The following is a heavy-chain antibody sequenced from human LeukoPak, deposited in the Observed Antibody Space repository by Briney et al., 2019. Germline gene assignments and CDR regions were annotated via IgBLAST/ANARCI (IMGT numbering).Heavy chain of an antibody. CDR1: GYTFTSYY. V-gene: IGHV1-46*01. J-gene: IGHJ4*02. CDR3: ARVGYNWNYRWLRATGYFDY. Sequence: ASVKVSCKASGYTFTSYYMHWVRQAPGQGLEWMGIINPSGGSTSYAQKFQGRVTMTRDTSTSTVYMELSSLRSEDTAVYYCARVGYNWNYRWLRATGYFDYWGQGTLVTVSS. D-gene: IGHD1-7*01. CDR2: INPSGGST.